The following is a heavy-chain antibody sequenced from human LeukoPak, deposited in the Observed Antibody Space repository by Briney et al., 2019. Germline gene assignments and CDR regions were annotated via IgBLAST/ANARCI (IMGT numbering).Heavy chain of an antibody. J-gene: IGHJ4*02. Sequence: SETLSLTCAVYGGSFSGYYWSWIRQPPGKGLEWIGEINHSGSTNYNPSLKSRVTISVDTSKNQLSLKLSSVTAADTAVYYCARGGRYDSYIDYWGQGTLVTVSS. CDR2: INHSGST. D-gene: IGHD1-26*01. CDR3: ARGGRYDSYIDY. V-gene: IGHV4-34*01. CDR1: GGSFSGYY.